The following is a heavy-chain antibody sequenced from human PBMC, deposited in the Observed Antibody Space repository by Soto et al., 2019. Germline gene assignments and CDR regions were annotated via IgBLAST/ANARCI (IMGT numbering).Heavy chain of an antibody. CDR1: GFSFRNYG. D-gene: IGHD4-17*01. J-gene: IGHJ1*01. CDR3: AKQGEYGDYWLQH. CDR2: ISYDGSNK. V-gene: IGHV3-30*18. Sequence: PGGSLRLSCVASGFSFRNYGMHWVRQAPGKGLEWVAVISYDGSNKYYADSVKGRSTISRDNSKNTLYLQMNSLRAEDTAVYYCAKQGEYGDYWLQHWAQGTLVTVSS.